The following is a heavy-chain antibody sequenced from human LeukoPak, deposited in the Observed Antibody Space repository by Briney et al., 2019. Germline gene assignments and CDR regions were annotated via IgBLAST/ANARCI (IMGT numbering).Heavy chain of an antibody. V-gene: IGHV3-74*01. CDR3: ASSSSGWYIGIDY. D-gene: IGHD6-19*01. J-gene: IGHJ4*02. Sequence: GGSLRLFCAASGFTFSSYWMHWVRQAPGKGLVWVSRINSDGSSTSYADSVKGRFTISRDNAKNTLYLQMNSLRAEDTAVYYCASSSSGWYIGIDYWGQGTLVTVSS. CDR1: GFTFSSYW. CDR2: INSDGSST.